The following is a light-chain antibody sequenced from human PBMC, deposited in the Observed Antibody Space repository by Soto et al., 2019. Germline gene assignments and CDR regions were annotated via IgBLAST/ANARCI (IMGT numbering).Light chain of an antibody. J-gene: IGLJ3*02. CDR3: SSYTTSATLV. CDR2: EVS. CDR1: SSDVVVYNY. Sequence: QSALTQPASVSGSPGQSITISCTGTSSDVVVYNYVSWYQQHPGKGPKLLIYEVSNRPSGVSNRFSGSKSGNTASLTISGIQSEDEADYYCSSYTTSATLVFGGGTKLTVL. V-gene: IGLV2-14*01.